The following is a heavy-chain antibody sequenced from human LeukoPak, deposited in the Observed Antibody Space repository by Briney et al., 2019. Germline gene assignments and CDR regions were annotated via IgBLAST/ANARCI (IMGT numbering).Heavy chain of an antibody. Sequence: GGSLRLSCAASGFTFSSYWMNWVRQAPGKGLVWVSRIASDGSSTTYADSVKGRFSISRDNAKNTLYLQMNSLRVGDTAVYYCARGRPHGNDYWGQGTLVTVSS. D-gene: IGHD4-23*01. CDR2: IASDGSST. J-gene: IGHJ4*02. CDR1: GFTFSSYW. CDR3: ARGRPHGNDY. V-gene: IGHV3-74*01.